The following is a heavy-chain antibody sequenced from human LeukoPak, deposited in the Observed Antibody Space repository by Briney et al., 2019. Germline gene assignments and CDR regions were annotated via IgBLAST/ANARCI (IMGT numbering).Heavy chain of an antibody. V-gene: IGHV4-61*02. CDR2: IYTSGST. CDR3: AREIVGDFWSGHPYFDY. CDR1: GGSISSGSYY. J-gene: IGHJ4*02. D-gene: IGHD3-3*01. Sequence: PSQTLSLTCTVSGGSISSGSYYWSWIRQPAGKGLEWIGRIYTSGSTNYNPSLKSRVTISVDTSKNQFSLKLSSVTAADTAVYYCAREIVGDFWSGHPYFDYWGQGTLVTVSS.